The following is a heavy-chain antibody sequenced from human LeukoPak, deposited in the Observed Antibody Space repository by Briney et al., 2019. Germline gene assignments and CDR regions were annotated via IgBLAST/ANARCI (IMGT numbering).Heavy chain of an antibody. Sequence: GGSLRLSCAASGFTVSSNYMSWVRQAPGKGLEWVSVIYSGGSTYYADSEKGRFTISRDNSKNTLYLQMNSLRAEDTAVYYCARVVALYGMDVWGQGTTVTVSS. CDR3: ARVVALYGMDV. CDR1: GFTVSSNY. V-gene: IGHV3-53*01. J-gene: IGHJ6*02. CDR2: IYSGGST.